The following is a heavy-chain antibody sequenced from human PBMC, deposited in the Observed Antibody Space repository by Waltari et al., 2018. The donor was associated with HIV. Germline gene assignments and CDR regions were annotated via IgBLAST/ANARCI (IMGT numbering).Heavy chain of an antibody. V-gene: IGHV3-21*05. Sequence: VQLVESGGGLVGPGGPLRLPRPAPGCTSGGDAVQWDRQVPGKGLTLGSYISPTGDFIDHADSVKGRLIISRDNTKKSLYVQMKDLRDSDTAVYHCAATLTTRGTFDYWANGTLVSV. J-gene: IGHJ4*01. CDR3: AATLTTRGTFDY. CDR2: ISPTGDFI. CDR1: GCTSGGDA. D-gene: IGHD3-10*01.